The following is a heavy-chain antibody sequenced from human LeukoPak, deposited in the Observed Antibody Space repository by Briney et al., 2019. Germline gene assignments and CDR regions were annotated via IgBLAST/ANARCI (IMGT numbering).Heavy chain of an antibody. Sequence: SETLSLTCTVSGGSISSYYWSWIRQTAGKGLEWIGRFYISGSTNYNPSLKSRVTMSVDSSKNQFSLKLSSVTAADTAVYYCARDRYYYDSSGSAFDIWGQGTMVTVSS. CDR1: GGSISSYY. CDR2: FYISGST. J-gene: IGHJ3*02. V-gene: IGHV4-4*07. CDR3: ARDRYYYDSSGSAFDI. D-gene: IGHD3-22*01.